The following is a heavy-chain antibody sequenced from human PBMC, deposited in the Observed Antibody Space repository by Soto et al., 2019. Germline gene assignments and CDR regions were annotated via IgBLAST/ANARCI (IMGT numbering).Heavy chain of an antibody. V-gene: IGHV3-21*04. Sequence: EESGGGLVKPGGSLRLSCTASGFTFKSHTMNWVRQVPGKGLEWVSSSSSRGDFIHYLDSVKGSFTISRDNADNYLFMEMNTLGVEDTAPHYCTRGAAARRTEGASYAPNRGGMDVWGQGTSVIVSS. J-gene: IGHJ6*02. D-gene: IGHD1-26*01. CDR2: SSSRGDFI. CDR3: TRGAAARRTEGASYAPNRGGMDV. CDR1: GFTFKSHT.